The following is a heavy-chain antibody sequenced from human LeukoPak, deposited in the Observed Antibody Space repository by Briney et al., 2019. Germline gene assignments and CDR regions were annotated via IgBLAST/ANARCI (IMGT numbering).Heavy chain of an antibody. Sequence: PSETLSLTCTVSGGSISSYYWNWIRQPPGKGLEWIRYIYYSGSTNYNPSLKSRVTISVDTSKNQFSLKLSSVTAADTAVYYCARGYYYGTKDAFDIWGQGTMVTVSS. D-gene: IGHD3-10*01. CDR2: IYYSGST. CDR1: GGSISSYY. V-gene: IGHV4-59*08. J-gene: IGHJ3*02. CDR3: ARGYYYGTKDAFDI.